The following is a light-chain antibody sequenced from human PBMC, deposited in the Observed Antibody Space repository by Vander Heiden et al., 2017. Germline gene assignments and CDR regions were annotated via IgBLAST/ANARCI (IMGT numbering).Light chain of an antibody. J-gene: IGKJ1*01. CDR2: AAS. Sequence: IQMTQSPSSLSASVGDRVTITCRASQSISSYLNWYQQKPGKAPKLLIYAASSLQSEVPSRFSGSGSGTDYTLTNGSLQPEDFATYYWEQSYSTPLGFGQGTKVEIK. CDR1: QSISSY. CDR3: EQSYSTPLG. V-gene: IGKV1-39*01.